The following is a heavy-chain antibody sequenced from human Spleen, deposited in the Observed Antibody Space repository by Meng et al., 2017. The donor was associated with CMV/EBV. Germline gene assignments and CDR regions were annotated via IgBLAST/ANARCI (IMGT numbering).Heavy chain of an antibody. CDR2: IYYSATT. CDR1: GVSISSSTYY. D-gene: IGHD6-13*01. J-gene: IGHJ5*01. CDR3: ARGGAYTSSWFDS. Sequence: GSLRLSCTVSGVSISSSTYYWGWIRQPPGKGLEWIGYIYYSATTNYNPSLRSRVTISVDTSKNQFSLKLSSVTAADTAVYYCARGGAYTSSWFDSWGQGTLVTVSS. V-gene: IGHV4-61*05.